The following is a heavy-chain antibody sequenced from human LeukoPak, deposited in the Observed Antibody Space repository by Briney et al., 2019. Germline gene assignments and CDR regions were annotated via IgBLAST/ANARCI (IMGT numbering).Heavy chain of an antibody. CDR2: IKEDGSEK. CDR3: ASQFWWAAVPGTLDY. V-gene: IGHV3-7*05. Sequence: GGSLRLSCTASRFTFSSYLMSWVRQAPGRGLEWVANIKEDGSEKYYVDSVTGRFTISRDNAKKSLYLQMNSLGTEDTAVYYCASQFWWAAVPGTLDYWGQGTLVTVSS. J-gene: IGHJ4*02. CDR1: RFTFSSYL. D-gene: IGHD6-19*01.